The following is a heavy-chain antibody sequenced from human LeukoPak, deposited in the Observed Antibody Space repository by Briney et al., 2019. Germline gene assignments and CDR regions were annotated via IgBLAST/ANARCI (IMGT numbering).Heavy chain of an antibody. CDR3: SRGDYGGNTYYFDS. Sequence: GGSLRLSCAASGFTFSRYWMSWVRQAPGKGPEWVANIKKDGSEKYYVDSVKGRFTISRDNAKNSLYLQINSLRPEDTALYYCSRGDYGGNTYYFDSWGQGTLVIVSS. J-gene: IGHJ4*02. V-gene: IGHV3-7*04. CDR1: GFTFSRYW. CDR2: IKKDGSEK. D-gene: IGHD4-23*01.